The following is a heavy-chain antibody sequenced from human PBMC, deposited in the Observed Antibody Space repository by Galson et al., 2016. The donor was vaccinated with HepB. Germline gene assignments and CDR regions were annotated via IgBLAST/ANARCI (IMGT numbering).Heavy chain of an antibody. CDR2: ILPISGTA. Sequence: SVKVSCKASGGTFNTYAVSWVRQAPGQGLEWMGGILPISGTASYAQNFQGRVTITADESTRTVYMELSSLRSEDTAIYYCARLGTKWGTTYYFNFWGQGTLVTVSA. D-gene: IGHD1-14*01. V-gene: IGHV1-69*13. CDR3: ARLGTKWGTTYYFNF. J-gene: IGHJ4*02. CDR1: GGTFNTYA.